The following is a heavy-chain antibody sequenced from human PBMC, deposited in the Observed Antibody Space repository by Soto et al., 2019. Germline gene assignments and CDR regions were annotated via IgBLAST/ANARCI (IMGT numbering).Heavy chain of an antibody. V-gene: IGHV1-46*01. Sequence: ASVKVPCNASGYKFTTYFMHCVRQAPGQGLEWMGMIHPSGDTGYAQKFRGRVTMTIDTSTTTAYMELRNLTSEDTAVYFSVRGYCTTSPCSGDFQFWGQGTLVTVSS. J-gene: IGHJ1*01. CDR3: VRGYCTTSPCSGDFQF. CDR2: IHPSGDT. CDR1: GYKFTTYF. D-gene: IGHD2-15*01.